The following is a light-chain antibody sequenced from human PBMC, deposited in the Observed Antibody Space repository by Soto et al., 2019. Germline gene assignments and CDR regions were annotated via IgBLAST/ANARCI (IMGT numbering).Light chain of an antibody. CDR3: QHYNNWPRT. CDR2: GAS. CDR1: QSVSSY. J-gene: IGKJ1*01. Sequence: EIVITQSPATLSVSPGERATLSCRASQSVSSYLAWYQQKPGQAPRLLIYGASTRATGIPARFSGSGSGTEFTLTISSLQSEDFAVYYCQHYNNWPRTFGQGTKVEIK. V-gene: IGKV3-15*01.